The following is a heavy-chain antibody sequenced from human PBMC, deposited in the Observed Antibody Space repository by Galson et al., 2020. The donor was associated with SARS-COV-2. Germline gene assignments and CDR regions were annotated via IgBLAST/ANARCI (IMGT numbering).Heavy chain of an antibody. Sequence: GGSLRLSCAASGFTFSSYWMSWVRQAPGKGLEWVANIKQDGSQKYYVDSVKGRFTISRDNAKNSLYLQMNSLRAEDTAVYYCARVQLGIAVARDFDYRGQGTLVTVSS. D-gene: IGHD6-19*01. CDR3: ARVQLGIAVARDFDY. V-gene: IGHV3-7*03. CDR1: GFTFSSYW. J-gene: IGHJ4*02. CDR2: IKQDGSQK.